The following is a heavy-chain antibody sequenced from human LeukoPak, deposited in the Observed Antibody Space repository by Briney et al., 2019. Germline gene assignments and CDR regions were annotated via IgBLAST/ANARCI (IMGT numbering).Heavy chain of an antibody. D-gene: IGHD6-13*01. CDR3: ARDSAGNDY. CDR2: ISSNGISP. J-gene: IGHJ4*02. V-gene: IGHV3-64*04. CDR1: GFTFSDFC. Sequence: GGSLCLSCAASGFTFSDFCMHWLKLAAGDGLEYVSTISSNGISPYYANSVKGRFTISRDNAKNSLYLQMNSLRAEDTAMYYCARDSAGNDYWGQGTLVTVSS.